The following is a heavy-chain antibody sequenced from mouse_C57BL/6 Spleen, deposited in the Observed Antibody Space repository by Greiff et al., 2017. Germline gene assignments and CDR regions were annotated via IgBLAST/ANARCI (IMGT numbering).Heavy chain of an antibody. CDR2: FHPYNDDT. CDR1: GYTFTTYP. J-gene: IGHJ4*01. Sequence: VNLVESGAELVKPGASVKMSCKASGYTFTTYPIEWMKQNHGKSLEWIGNFHPYNDDTKYNEKFKGKATLTVEKSSSTVYLELSRLTSDDSAVYYCARGGNYEGDYAMDYWGQGTSVTVSS. CDR3: ARGGNYEGDYAMDY. V-gene: IGHV1-47*01. D-gene: IGHD2-1*01.